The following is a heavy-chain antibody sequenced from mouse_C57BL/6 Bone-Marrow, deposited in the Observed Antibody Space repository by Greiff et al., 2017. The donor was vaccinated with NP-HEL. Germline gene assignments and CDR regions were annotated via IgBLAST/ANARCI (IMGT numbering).Heavy chain of an antibody. V-gene: IGHV5S21*01. Sequence: EVQGVESGEGLVKPGGSLKLSCAASGFTFSSYAMSWVRQTTEKRLEWVAYISSGGDYIYYADTVKGRFTISRDNARNTLYLQMSILKAEDTAMYYCTRRTGTNFDYWGQGTTLTVSS. CDR1: GFTFSSYA. D-gene: IGHD4-1*01. J-gene: IGHJ2*01. CDR3: TRRTGTNFDY. CDR2: ISSGGDYI.